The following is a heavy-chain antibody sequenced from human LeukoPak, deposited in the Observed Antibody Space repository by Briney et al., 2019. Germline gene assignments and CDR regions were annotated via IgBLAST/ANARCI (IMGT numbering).Heavy chain of an antibody. CDR1: GFTFTSYS. J-gene: IGHJ4*02. CDR2: ISSSSSTI. CDR3: ARGYYYDSSGYYHDY. Sequence: GGSLRLSCAASGFTFTSYSMNWVRQAPGKGLEWVSYISSSSSTIYYADSVKGRFTISRDNAKNSLYLQMNSLRVEDTAVYYCARGYYYDSSGYYHDYWGQGTLVTVSS. V-gene: IGHV3-48*04. D-gene: IGHD3-22*01.